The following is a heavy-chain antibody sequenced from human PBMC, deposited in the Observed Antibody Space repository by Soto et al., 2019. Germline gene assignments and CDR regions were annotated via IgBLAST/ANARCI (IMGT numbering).Heavy chain of an antibody. J-gene: IGHJ6*03. Sequence: SQTLSLTCALYGGSFSGYYWSWIRPPPGKGLEWIGEINHSGSTNYNPSLKSRVTIPVDTAKNQFSLKLSSVTAADTAVYYCARERRKIPYCTNGVCWGYYYMDVWGKGTTVTVSS. V-gene: IGHV4-34*01. CDR2: INHSGST. CDR1: GGSFSGYY. CDR3: ARERRKIPYCTNGVCWGYYYMDV. D-gene: IGHD2-8*01.